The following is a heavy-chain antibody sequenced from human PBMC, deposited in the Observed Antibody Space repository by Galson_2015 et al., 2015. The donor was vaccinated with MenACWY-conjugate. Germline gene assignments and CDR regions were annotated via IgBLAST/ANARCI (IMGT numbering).Heavy chain of an antibody. J-gene: IGHJ5*02. CDR1: GFSFTTSG. CDR3: ARDWYIVKEDNWFDP. CDR2: ITGTSTYI. D-gene: IGHD2/OR15-2a*01. Sequence: SLRLSCAASGFSFTTSGMTWVRQAPGKGLEWVSSITGTSTYIHYADSVKGRFTISRDNARNSVSLQMDSLRAEDTAVYYCARDWYIVKEDNWFDPWGQGTLVTVSS. V-gene: IGHV3-21*01.